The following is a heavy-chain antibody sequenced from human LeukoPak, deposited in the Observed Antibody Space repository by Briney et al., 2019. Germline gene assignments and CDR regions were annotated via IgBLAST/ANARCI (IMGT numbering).Heavy chain of an antibody. CDR3: ATLVSTRYYFDY. CDR1: GGSISSYY. D-gene: IGHD5/OR15-5a*01. V-gene: IGHV4-59*04. J-gene: IGHJ4*02. Sequence: SETLSLTCTVSGGSISSYYWGWIRQPPGKGLEWIGNIYHSGITYYNHFNSSLKSRVTISIDTSKNQFSLRLTSVTAADTAVYFCATLVSTRYYFDYWGQGTLVTVSS. CDR2: IYHSGIT.